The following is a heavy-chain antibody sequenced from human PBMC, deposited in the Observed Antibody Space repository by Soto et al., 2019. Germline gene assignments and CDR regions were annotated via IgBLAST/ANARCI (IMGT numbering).Heavy chain of an antibody. J-gene: IGHJ6*02. CDR2: SYSGGTT. Sequence: EVQLVESGGGLIQPGGSLRLSCAASGFTVSRNYMSWVRQAPGKGLEWVSVSYSGGTTYYADSVKGRFTISRDNSKNTLYLQMNSLRAEDTAVYYCARGTYEGDGHYGMDVWGQGTTVTVSS. D-gene: IGHD3-16*01. CDR3: ARGTYEGDGHYGMDV. CDR1: GFTVSRNY. V-gene: IGHV3-53*01.